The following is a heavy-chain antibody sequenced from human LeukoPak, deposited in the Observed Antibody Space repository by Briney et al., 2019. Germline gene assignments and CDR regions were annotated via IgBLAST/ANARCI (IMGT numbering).Heavy chain of an antibody. J-gene: IGHJ5*02. Sequence: SETLSLTCAVYGGSFSGYYWSWIRQPPGKGLEWIGEINHSGSTNYNPSLKSRVTISVDTSKNQFSLKLSSVTAADTAVYYCARIVTMVRGVINWFDPWGQGTLVTVSS. CDR1: GGSFSGYY. CDR3: ARIVTMVRGVINWFDP. D-gene: IGHD3-10*01. V-gene: IGHV4-34*01. CDR2: INHSGST.